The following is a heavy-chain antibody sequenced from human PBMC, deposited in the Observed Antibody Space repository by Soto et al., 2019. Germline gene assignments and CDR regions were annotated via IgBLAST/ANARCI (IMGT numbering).Heavy chain of an antibody. CDR3: ARPRGRWHYYYYGMDV. Sequence: QVQLVESGGGVVQPGRSLRLSCAASGFTFSSYAMHWVRQAPGKGLEWVAVISYDGSNKYYADSVKGRFTISRDNSKNTLYLQMNRLSAEDTAVYYCARPRGRWHYYYYGMDVWGQGTTVTVSS. CDR1: GFTFSSYA. CDR2: ISYDGSNK. D-gene: IGHD6-13*01. J-gene: IGHJ6*02. V-gene: IGHV3-30-3*01.